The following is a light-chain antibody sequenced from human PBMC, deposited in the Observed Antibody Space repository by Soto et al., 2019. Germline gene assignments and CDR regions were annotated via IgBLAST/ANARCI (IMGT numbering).Light chain of an antibody. CDR1: SSVVGDNY. CDR3: GTWDSSLSADV. J-gene: IGLJ1*01. CDR2: ETN. V-gene: IGLV1-51*02. Sequence: SVLTQPPSVSAAPGEEVSISCSGSSSVVGDNYVSWYQHLPGTAPKLLIYETNKRPSGIPDRFSGSKSGTSATLGITGLQTGDEADYYCGTWDSSLSADVFGTGTXVTVL.